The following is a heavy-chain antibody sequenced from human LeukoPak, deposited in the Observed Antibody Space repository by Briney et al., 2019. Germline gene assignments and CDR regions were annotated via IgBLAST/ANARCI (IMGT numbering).Heavy chain of an antibody. J-gene: IGHJ4*02. V-gene: IGHV1-2*02. CDR3: TRVRIYFDWANDY. Sequence: ASVKVSCKASGYTFTDYYIHWVRQAPGQGLEWMGWINPNSGGTDYAQKFQGRVTMTSDTSISTAYMELRRLRSDDTAVYYCTRVRIYFDWANDYWGQGTLVTVSS. CDR2: INPNSGGT. D-gene: IGHD3-9*01. CDR1: GYTFTDYY.